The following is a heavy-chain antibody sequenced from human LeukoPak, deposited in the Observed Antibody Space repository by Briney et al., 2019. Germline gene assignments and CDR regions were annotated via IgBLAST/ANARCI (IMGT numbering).Heavy chain of an antibody. CDR3: AREGLNMVRGVIPKEAWGWFDP. Sequence: SETLSLTCAVYGGSFSGYYWNWVRQPPGKGLEWIGETDHGGSAKYNPSLKSRATISVDTSKNQFSLSLNSMTAADTAVYYCAREGLNMVRGVIPKEAWGWFDPWGQGTLVTVSS. CDR2: TDHGGSA. D-gene: IGHD3-10*01. V-gene: IGHV4-34*01. J-gene: IGHJ5*02. CDR1: GGSFSGYY.